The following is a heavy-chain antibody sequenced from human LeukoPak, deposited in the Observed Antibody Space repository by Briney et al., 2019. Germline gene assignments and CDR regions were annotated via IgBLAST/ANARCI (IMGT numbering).Heavy chain of an antibody. Sequence: GTSVKVACKASGYRFSRYGISWVRQAPGQGPEWLGWVSVFNGDTKYAEKFQGRVTVTTEISTDTAYMELSGLRPDDTGVYYCARGHGYYYYMDVWGKGTTVTVSS. CDR3: ARGHGYYYYMDV. V-gene: IGHV1-18*01. CDR2: VSVFNGDT. CDR1: GYRFSRYG. J-gene: IGHJ6*03.